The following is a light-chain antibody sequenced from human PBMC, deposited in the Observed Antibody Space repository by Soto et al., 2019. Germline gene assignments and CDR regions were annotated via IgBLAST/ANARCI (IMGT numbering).Light chain of an antibody. CDR1: QSISSW. J-gene: IGKJ1*01. CDR2: DAS. CDR3: QHYNSYPWT. V-gene: IGKV1-5*01. Sequence: DIQMTQSPSTLSASVGDRVTITCRASQSISSWLAWYQQKPGKAPKLLIYDASSLESGVSSRFNGSGSGTDFTLTVSSLQPDDSATYYCQHYNSYPWTFGQGTKVDIK.